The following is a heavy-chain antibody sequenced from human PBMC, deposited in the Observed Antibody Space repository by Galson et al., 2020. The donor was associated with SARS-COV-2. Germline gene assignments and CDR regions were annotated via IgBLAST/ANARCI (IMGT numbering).Heavy chain of an antibody. CDR1: GFTFTDYY. CDR2: INPYSGDT. CDR3: ASGDYGVS. Sequence: ASVKVPCQASGFTFTDYYMNWVRQAPAQGLEWVGWINPYSGDTDQAQNFQGRVTMTSDTTINTAYMELSSLRSDDTAIYYCASGDYGVSWGQGTLITVSS. D-gene: IGHD4-17*01. V-gene: IGHV1-2*02. J-gene: IGHJ1*01.